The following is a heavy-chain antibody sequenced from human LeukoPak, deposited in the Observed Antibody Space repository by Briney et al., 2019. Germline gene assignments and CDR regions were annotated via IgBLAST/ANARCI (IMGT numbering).Heavy chain of an antibody. D-gene: IGHD6-19*01. CDR3: AKGAGPPWFDP. V-gene: IGHV4-59*08. Sequence: SETLSLTRTVSGGSISSYYWSWIRQPPGKGLEWIGYIYYSGSTNYNPSLKSRVTISIDTSKNQLSMQLNSVTAADTAVYYCAKGAGPPWFDPWGQGTLVTVSS. CDR1: GGSISSYY. CDR2: IYYSGST. J-gene: IGHJ5*02.